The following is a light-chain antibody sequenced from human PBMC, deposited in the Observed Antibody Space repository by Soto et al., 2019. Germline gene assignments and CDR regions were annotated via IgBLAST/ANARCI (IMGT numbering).Light chain of an antibody. CDR3: QQYNNWPRAT. V-gene: IGKV3-20*01. CDR1: QTVSGSY. J-gene: IGKJ4*01. Sequence: IVLTQSLGTLSLSPGEKASLSFRAIQTVSGSYLAWYQHKPGQAPRLLIHGASNRATGIPARFSGSGSGTDFTLTISSLEPEDLAVYYCQQYNNWPRATFGGGTKVDVK. CDR2: GAS.